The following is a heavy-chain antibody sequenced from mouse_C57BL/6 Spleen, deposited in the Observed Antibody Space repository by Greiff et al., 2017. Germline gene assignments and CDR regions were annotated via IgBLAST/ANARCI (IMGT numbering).Heavy chain of an antibody. CDR1: GYTFTSYW. D-gene: IGHD2-5*01. Sequence: QVQLQQPGAELVKPGASVKMSCKASGYTFTSYWITWVKQRPGKGLEWIGDIYPGSGSTNYNEKFKSKATLSVDTSSSTAYMQLSSLTSEDSTVYYCARESYYRNYDAMDYWGQGTSVTVSS. CDR3: ARESYYRNYDAMDY. CDR2: IYPGSGST. V-gene: IGHV1-55*01. J-gene: IGHJ4*01.